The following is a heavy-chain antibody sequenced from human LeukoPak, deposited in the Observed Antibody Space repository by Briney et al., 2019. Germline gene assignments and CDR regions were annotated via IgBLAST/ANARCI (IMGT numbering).Heavy chain of an antibody. D-gene: IGHD1-26*01. V-gene: IGHV3-9*01. Sequence: PGGSLRLSCAASGFTFDDYAMHWVRQAPGKGLEWVSGISWNSGSIGYADSVKGRFTISRDNAKNSLYLQMNSLRAEDTALYYCAKFPRGWEPQGVSIWGQGTMVTVSS. CDR2: ISWNSGSI. CDR1: GFTFDDYA. J-gene: IGHJ3*02. CDR3: AKFPRGWEPQGVSI.